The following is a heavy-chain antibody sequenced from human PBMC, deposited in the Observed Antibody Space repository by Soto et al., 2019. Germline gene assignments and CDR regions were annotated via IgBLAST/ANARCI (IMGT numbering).Heavy chain of an antibody. CDR3: ARAKDWAFDY. CDR1: GFTFSSYS. J-gene: IGHJ4*02. CDR2: IFVTSTTI. D-gene: IGHD3-9*01. Sequence: EVQLVESGGVLVQPGGSLRLSCVASGFTFSSYSMVWVRQAPGQGLEWISYIFVTSTTIYYAGSVKGRFTVSRDNTQNSLFLLMNSLRAEDTAIYYCARAKDWAFDYLGPGTLVTVPS. V-gene: IGHV3-48*04.